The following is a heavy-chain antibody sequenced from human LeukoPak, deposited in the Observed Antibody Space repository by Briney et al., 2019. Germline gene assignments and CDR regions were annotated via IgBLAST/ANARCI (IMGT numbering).Heavy chain of an antibody. CDR3: ARGGLLRYFDWLLYSY. Sequence: ASVKVSCKASGYTFTGYYMHWVRQAPGQGLEWMGWINPNSGGTNYAQKFQGRVTMTRDTSISTAYMELSRLRSDDTAVYYCARGGLLRYFDWLLYSYWGQRTLVTVSS. V-gene: IGHV1-2*02. D-gene: IGHD3-9*01. J-gene: IGHJ4*02. CDR1: GYTFTGYY. CDR2: INPNSGGT.